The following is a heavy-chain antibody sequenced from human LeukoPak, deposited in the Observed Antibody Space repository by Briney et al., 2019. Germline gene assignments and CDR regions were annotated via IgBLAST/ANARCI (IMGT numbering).Heavy chain of an antibody. Sequence: PGGSLRLSCAGSGFALSSYSFGWVRQAPGKGLEWVSSISSTSAYIYYADSVKGRFTISRSNPDNLVFLQMNSLEAEDTAVYYCARVAVSGPTGWFDPWGQGTPVTVSS. CDR3: ARVAVSGPTGWFDP. CDR1: GFALSSYS. CDR2: ISSTSAYI. J-gene: IGHJ5*02. D-gene: IGHD2-8*02. V-gene: IGHV3-21*01.